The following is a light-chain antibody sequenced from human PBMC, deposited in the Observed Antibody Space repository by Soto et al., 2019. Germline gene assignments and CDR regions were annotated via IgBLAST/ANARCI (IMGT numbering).Light chain of an antibody. Sequence: DIQLTQSPSFLSASVGDRVTITCRASQGISSYLAWYQQKPGKAPRLLIYAASTLQSGVPSRLRGSGSGTEFTLTISSLQPEDFATYYWQQLNSYPLTFGGGTKVEIK. V-gene: IGKV1-9*01. J-gene: IGKJ4*01. CDR1: QGISSY. CDR3: QQLNSYPLT. CDR2: AAS.